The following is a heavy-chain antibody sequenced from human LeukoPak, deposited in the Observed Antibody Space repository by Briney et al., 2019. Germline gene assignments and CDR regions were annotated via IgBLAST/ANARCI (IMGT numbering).Heavy chain of an antibody. D-gene: IGHD6-6*01. Sequence: KPSETLSLTCAVYGGSFSGYYWSWIRQPPGKGLEWIGEINHSGSTNYNPSLKSRVTISVDTSKNQFSLKLTSMTAADTAVYYCARVIAARRGDFEYWGQGTLVTVSS. J-gene: IGHJ4*02. CDR1: GGSFSGYY. CDR2: INHSGST. CDR3: ARVIAARRGDFEY. V-gene: IGHV4-34*01.